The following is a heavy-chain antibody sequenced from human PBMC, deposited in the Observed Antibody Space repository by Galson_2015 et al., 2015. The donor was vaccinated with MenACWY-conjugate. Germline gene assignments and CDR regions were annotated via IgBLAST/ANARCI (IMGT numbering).Heavy chain of an antibody. Sequence: SLRLSCAASGFTFSSYDMHWVRQATGKGLEWVSAIGTAGDPYYPGSVKGRFTFSRENTKNSLYLQMNSLRAGDTAVYYCARGEGATITRDYWYFDLWGRGTLVTVSS. CDR2: IGTAGDP. CDR1: GFTFSSYD. J-gene: IGHJ2*01. CDR3: ARGEGATITRDYWYFDL. D-gene: IGHD5-12*01. V-gene: IGHV3-13*05.